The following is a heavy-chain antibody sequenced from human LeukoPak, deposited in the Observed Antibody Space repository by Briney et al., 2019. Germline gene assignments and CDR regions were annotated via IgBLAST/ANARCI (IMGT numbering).Heavy chain of an antibody. CDR3: ARDLGSESESGAFGP. Sequence: GGSLRLSCAASGFTFSSYSMNWVRQAPGKGLEWVSYISSSSSTIYYADSVKGRFTISRDNAKNSLYLQMNSLRAEDTAVYYCARDLGSESESGAFGPWGQGTLVTVSS. CDR2: ISSSSSTI. CDR1: GFTFSSYS. J-gene: IGHJ5*02. V-gene: IGHV3-48*01. D-gene: IGHD3-3*02.